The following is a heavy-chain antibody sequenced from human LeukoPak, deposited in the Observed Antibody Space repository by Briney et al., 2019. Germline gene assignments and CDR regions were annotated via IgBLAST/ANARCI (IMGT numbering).Heavy chain of an antibody. V-gene: IGHV4-59*12. J-gene: IGHJ6*03. D-gene: IGHD3-10*01. CDR1: GGSFSGYY. CDR2: IYYSGST. CDR3: ARVGDLFGAHRVRGLPPDYYYMDV. Sequence: SETLSLTCAVYGGSFSGYYWSWIRQPPGKGLEWIGYIYYSGSTNYNPSLKSRVTISVDTSKNQFSLRLTSVTAADTGVYYCARVGDLFGAHRVRGLPPDYYYMDVWGKGTMVTVSS.